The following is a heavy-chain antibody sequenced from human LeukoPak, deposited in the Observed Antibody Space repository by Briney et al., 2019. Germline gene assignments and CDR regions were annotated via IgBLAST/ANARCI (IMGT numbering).Heavy chain of an antibody. CDR1: GGSISSGSYY. CDR2: IYTSGST. D-gene: IGHD6-13*01. Sequence: SETLSLTCTVSGGSISSGSYYWSWIRQPAGKGLEWIGRIYTSGSTNYNPSLKSRVTISVDTSKNQFSLKLSSVTAADTAVYYCARVAFRAAAGTNYFDYWGQGTLVTVSS. CDR3: ARVAFRAAAGTNYFDY. V-gene: IGHV4-61*02. J-gene: IGHJ4*02.